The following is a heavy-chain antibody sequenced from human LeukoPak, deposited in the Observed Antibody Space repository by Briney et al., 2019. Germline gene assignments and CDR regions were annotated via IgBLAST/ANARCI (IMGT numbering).Heavy chain of an antibody. CDR1: GFTFSDDY. CDR3: ARGEEYSSSSGPVDY. Sequence: PGGSLRLSCAASGFTFSDDYMSWIRQAPGKGLEWVSYISSRSNYTNYADSVKGRFTISRDNAKHSLYLQMNSLRAEDKAVYYCARGEEYSSSSGPVDYWGQGTLVTVSS. V-gene: IGHV3-11*06. J-gene: IGHJ4*02. D-gene: IGHD6-6*01. CDR2: ISSRSNYT.